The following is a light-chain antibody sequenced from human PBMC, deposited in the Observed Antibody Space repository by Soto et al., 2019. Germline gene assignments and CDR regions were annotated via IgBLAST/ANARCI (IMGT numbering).Light chain of an antibody. V-gene: IGLV3-21*02. CDR3: LVWHTSPDHVV. CDR1: SIGSKS. J-gene: IGLJ2*01. CDR2: DDR. Sequence: SYELTQPPSVSVAPGQTARITCGGDSIGSKSVYWYQQRPGQAPVLVVYDDRHRPSGIPERFSGSNSGSTATLTINRVEAGDEADYYCLVWHTSPDHVVLGGGTKVTV.